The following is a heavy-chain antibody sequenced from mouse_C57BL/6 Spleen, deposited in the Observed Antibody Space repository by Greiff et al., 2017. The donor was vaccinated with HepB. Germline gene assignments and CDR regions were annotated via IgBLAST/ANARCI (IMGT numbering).Heavy chain of an antibody. CDR1: GYTFTSYW. CDR2: IDPSDSET. Sequence: VQLQQPGAELVRPGSSVKLSCKASGYTFTSYWMHWVKQRPIQGLEWIGNIDPSDSETHYNQKFKDKATLTVDKSSSTAYMQLSSLTSEDSAVYCCAREGYYAMDYWGQGTSVTVSS. CDR3: AREGYYAMDY. J-gene: IGHJ4*01. V-gene: IGHV1-52*01.